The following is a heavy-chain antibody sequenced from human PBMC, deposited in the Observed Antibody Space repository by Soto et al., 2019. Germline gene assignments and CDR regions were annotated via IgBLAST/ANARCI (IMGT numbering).Heavy chain of an antibody. J-gene: IGHJ6*02. V-gene: IGHV1-18*01. CDR1: GYTFSDYG. Sequence: QVQLVQSGAEVKKPGDSVKVSCTPSGYTFSDYGISWVRQAPGQGLEWIGWNSGYNGNTNYAQKLQGRVTMTTDTSTGTAYMELRNLRSDDTAVYLCARDCVVCKTTVTTGFCYLHYGLDVWGQGTTVTVSS. D-gene: IGHD4-17*01. CDR3: ARDCVVCKTTVTTGFCYLHYGLDV. CDR2: NSGYNGNT.